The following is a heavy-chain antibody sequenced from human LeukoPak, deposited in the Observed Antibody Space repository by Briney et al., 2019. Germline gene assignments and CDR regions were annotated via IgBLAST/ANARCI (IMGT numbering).Heavy chain of an antibody. D-gene: IGHD3-22*01. V-gene: IGHV3-30*18. CDR2: ISYDGSNK. CDR1: GFTFSRYR. CDR3: AKDITMIVVVPAIFHYGMDV. Sequence: GGSLRLSCAASGFTFSRYRMSWVRQAPGKGLEWVAVISYDGSNKYYADSVKGRFTISRDNSKNTLYLQMNSLRAEDTAVYYCAKDITMIVVVPAIFHYGMDVWGQGTTVTVSS. J-gene: IGHJ6*02.